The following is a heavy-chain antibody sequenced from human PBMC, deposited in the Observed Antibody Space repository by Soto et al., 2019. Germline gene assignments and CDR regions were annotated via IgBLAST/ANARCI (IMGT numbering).Heavy chain of an antibody. V-gene: IGHV3-11*01. CDR1: GFTFSDHY. CDR2: ISKSGSII. CDR3: ARDLSPYSDYYDESTSETWFDP. Sequence: PGGSLRLSCAASGFTFSDHYMSWLRQPPGKGLEWVSYISKSGSIIHFADSVKGRFAISRDNAKNTLYLQMSSLRAEDTALYYCARDLSPYSDYYDESTSETWFDPWGQGTPVTVSS. D-gene: IGHD3-16*01. J-gene: IGHJ5*02.